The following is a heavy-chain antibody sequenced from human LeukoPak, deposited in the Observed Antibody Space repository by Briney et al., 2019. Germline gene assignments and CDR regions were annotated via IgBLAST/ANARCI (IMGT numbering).Heavy chain of an antibody. J-gene: IGHJ4*02. D-gene: IGHD5-18*01. CDR1: GGSISSYY. CDR2: IYYSGST. Sequence: PSETLSLTCTVSGGSISSYYWSWIRQPPGKGLEWIGYIYYSGSTNYNPSLKSRVTISVDTSKNQFSLKLSSVTAADTAVYYCARGHAPRGYSYGTFDYWGQGTLVTASS. V-gene: IGHV4-59*01. CDR3: ARGHAPRGYSYGTFDY.